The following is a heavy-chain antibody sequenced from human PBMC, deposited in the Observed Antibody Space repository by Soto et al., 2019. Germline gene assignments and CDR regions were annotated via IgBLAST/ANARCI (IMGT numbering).Heavy chain of an antibody. J-gene: IGHJ6*02. D-gene: IGHD6-6*01. CDR1: GGSISSSSYY. CDR2: IYYSGST. CDR3: VKGDGIAALFDYYGEDV. V-gene: IGHV4-39*01. Sequence: SETLSLTCTVSGGSISSSSYYWGWIRQPPGKGLEWIGSIYYSGSTYYNPSLKSRVTISVDTSKNQFSLKLSSVTAADTAVYYCVKGDGIAALFDYYGEDVWGQGTTVTVSS.